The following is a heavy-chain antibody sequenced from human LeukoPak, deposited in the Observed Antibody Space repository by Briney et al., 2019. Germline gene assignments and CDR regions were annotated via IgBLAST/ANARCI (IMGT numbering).Heavy chain of an antibody. Sequence: GGALRLSCGASGFTLSSYSMKWGRQGPGEGVEWVSSLNSSSSYIYYADSVKGRFTISRDNAKNSLYLQMNSLRAEDTAVYYCARDGNYDFWSGYYYFDYWGQGTLVTVSS. V-gene: IGHV3-21*01. J-gene: IGHJ4*02. CDR2: LNSSSSYI. D-gene: IGHD3-3*01. CDR3: ARDGNYDFWSGYYYFDY. CDR1: GFTLSSYS.